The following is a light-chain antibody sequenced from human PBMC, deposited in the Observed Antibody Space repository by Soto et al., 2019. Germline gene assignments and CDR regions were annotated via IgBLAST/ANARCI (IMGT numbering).Light chain of an antibody. CDR1: QSISSW. Sequence: DIHLTQSPSTLSASVGDRVTITCRASQSISSWLAWYQQKPGKAPKLLIYKASTLESGVPSRFSGSGSGTEVTLTSSSLQPDDFATYYCQHWVDYMWTFGQGTKVEIK. V-gene: IGKV1-5*03. CDR3: QHWVDYMWT. J-gene: IGKJ1*01. CDR2: KAS.